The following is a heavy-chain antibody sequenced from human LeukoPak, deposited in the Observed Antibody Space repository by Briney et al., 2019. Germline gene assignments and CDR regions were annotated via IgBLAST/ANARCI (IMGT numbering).Heavy chain of an antibody. V-gene: IGHV4-4*09. D-gene: IGHD5-12*01. Sequence: SETLSLTCTVSGGSISSYYWSWIRQPPGEGLEWIGYIYTSGSTNYNPSLKSRVTISVDTSKNQFSLKLSSVTAADTAVYYCAGLRVDITRGGFDYWGQGTLVTVSS. CDR1: GGSISSYY. J-gene: IGHJ4*02. CDR2: IYTSGST. CDR3: AGLRVDITRGGFDY.